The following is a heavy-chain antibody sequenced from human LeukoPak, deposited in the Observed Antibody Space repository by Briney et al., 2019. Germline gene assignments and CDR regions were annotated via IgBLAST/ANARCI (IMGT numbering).Heavy chain of an antibody. CDR2: IRWDGGST. CDR1: GFTFDDYT. V-gene: IGHV3-43*01. Sequence: GGSLRLSCAASGFTFDDYTMHWVRQAPGKGLEWVSLIRWDGGSTYYADSVKGRFTISRDNSKNSLYLQMNSLRAEETAIYYCARGNGYRSAFDIWGQGTMVTVSS. CDR3: ARGNGYRSAFDI. D-gene: IGHD5-24*01. J-gene: IGHJ3*02.